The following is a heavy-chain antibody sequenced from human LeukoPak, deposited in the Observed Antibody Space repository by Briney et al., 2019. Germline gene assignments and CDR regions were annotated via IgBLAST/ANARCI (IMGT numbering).Heavy chain of an antibody. J-gene: IGHJ5*02. CDR1: GFTFSAYA. Sequence: PGGSLRLSCEASGFTFSAYAMTWVRQSPGRGLEWVSSISTSSSYIYYVDSVKGRFTISRDNAKNSLYLQMNSLRADDTAVYYCARGPVGATSRIWFDLWGQGTLVTVSS. V-gene: IGHV3-21*01. D-gene: IGHD1-26*01. CDR2: ISTSSSYI. CDR3: ARGPVGATSRIWFDL.